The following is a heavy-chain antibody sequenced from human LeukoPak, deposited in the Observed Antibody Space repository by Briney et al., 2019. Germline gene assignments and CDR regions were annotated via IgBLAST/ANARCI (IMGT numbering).Heavy chain of an antibody. CDR3: ANGRAVAGKGYFDY. J-gene: IGHJ4*02. D-gene: IGHD6-19*01. V-gene: IGHV4-59*10. CDR1: GFTFNNAW. Sequence: PGGSLRLSCAAFGFTFNNAWMSWVRQAPGKGLEWVGRIYTSGSTNYNPSLKSRVTMSVDTSKNQFSLKLSSVTAADTAVYYCANGRAVAGKGYFDYWGQGTLVTVSS. CDR2: IYTSGST.